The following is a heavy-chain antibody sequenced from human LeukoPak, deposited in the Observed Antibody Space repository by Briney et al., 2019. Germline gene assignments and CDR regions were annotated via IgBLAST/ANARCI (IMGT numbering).Heavy chain of an antibody. D-gene: IGHD3-22*01. J-gene: IGHJ6*02. CDR2: IIPIFGTA. V-gene: IGHV1-69*13. CDR3: ARGTYYYDSSGYPLWGYYYGMDV. CDR1: GGTFSSYA. Sequence: ASVKVSCKASGGTFSSYAISWVRQAPGQGLEWMGGIIPIFGTANYAQKFQGRVTITADESTSTAYMELSSLRSEDTAAYYCARGTYYYDSSGYPLWGYYYGMDVWGQGTTVTVSS.